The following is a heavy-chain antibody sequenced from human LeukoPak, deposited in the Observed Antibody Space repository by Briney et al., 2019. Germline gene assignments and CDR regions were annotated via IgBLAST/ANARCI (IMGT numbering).Heavy chain of an antibody. J-gene: IGHJ4*02. CDR2: IWYDGSSK. D-gene: IGHD3-16*02. V-gene: IGHV3-33*01. CDR1: GFTFSSYG. CDR3: ARDFELSH. Sequence: GGSLRLSCAASGFTFSSYGMHWVRQAPGKGLEWVALIWYDGSSKHYTDSVRGRFTISRDNSKNTLYLQMNSLRAEDTAVYYCARDFELSHWGQGTLVTVSS.